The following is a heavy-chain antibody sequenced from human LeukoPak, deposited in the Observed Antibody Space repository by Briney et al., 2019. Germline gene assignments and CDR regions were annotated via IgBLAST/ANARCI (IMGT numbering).Heavy chain of an antibody. D-gene: IGHD4-17*01. J-gene: IGHJ5*02. V-gene: IGHV3-73*01. CDR1: GFTFSGSA. CDR3: TRTYGDYVGWFDP. Sequence: GGSLRLSCAASGFTFSGSAMHWVRQASGKGREWVGRIRSKANSYATAYAASVKGRFTISRDDSKNKAYLQMNSLKTEDTAVYYCTRTYGDYVGWFDPWGQGTLVIVSS. CDR2: IRSKANSYAT.